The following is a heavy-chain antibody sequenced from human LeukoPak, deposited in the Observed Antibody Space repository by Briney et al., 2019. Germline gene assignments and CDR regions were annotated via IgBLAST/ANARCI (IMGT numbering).Heavy chain of an antibody. CDR1: GFTVSSNY. Sequence: GGSLRLSCAASGFTVSSNYMSWVRHAPGRGLEWVSVIYTVGNTYYAESVKGRFTISRDNSKNTLYLQMSSLRAEDTAVYYCARGYSYGYFDYWGQGTLVTVSS. CDR3: ARGYSYGYFDY. D-gene: IGHD5-18*01. V-gene: IGHV3-53*01. CDR2: IYTVGNT. J-gene: IGHJ4*02.